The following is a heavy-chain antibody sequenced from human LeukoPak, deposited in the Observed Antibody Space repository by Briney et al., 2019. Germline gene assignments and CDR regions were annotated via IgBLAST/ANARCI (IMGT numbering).Heavy chain of an antibody. CDR2: IYDSGST. D-gene: IGHD3-22*01. V-gene: IGHV4-59*02. CDR1: GGSVSSHF. J-gene: IGHJ3*02. CDR3: ARCYYDNNGVSDAFDI. Sequence: PSETLSLTCTVSGGSVSSHFWSWIRQPPGKGLEWIGYIYDSGSTNYNPSLKSRVTMSVDMSKNQFSLKVRSVTAADTAVYYCARCYYDNNGVSDAFDIWGQGIMATVSS.